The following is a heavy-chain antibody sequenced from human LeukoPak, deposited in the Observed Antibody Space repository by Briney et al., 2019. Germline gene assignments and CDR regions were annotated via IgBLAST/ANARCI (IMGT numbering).Heavy chain of an antibody. CDR2: INHSGST. Sequence: SETLSLTCAVYGGSFSGYYWSWIRQPPGKGLEWIGEINHSGSTNYNPSLKSRVSISLDTSKNRFSLKLSSVTAADTAAYYCARAISGSYRRGGFFQYWGQGTLVTVSS. V-gene: IGHV4-34*01. CDR3: ARAISGSYRRGGFFQY. J-gene: IGHJ1*01. CDR1: GGSFSGYY. D-gene: IGHD1-26*01.